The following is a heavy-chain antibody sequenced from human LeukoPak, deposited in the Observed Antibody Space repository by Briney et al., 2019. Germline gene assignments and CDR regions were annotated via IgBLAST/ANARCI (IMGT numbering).Heavy chain of an antibody. D-gene: IGHD2-21*02. J-gene: IGHJ4*02. CDR3: ARAPNGDRIFDY. CDR1: GGSINNYY. V-gene: IGHV4-59*01. Sequence: SETLSLTCTVSGGSINNYYWSWIRQPPGKGLEWIVYIYYSGSTHYNPSLKSRVTISVDTSKNQFSLKLSSVTAADTAVYYCARAPNGDRIFDYWGQGTLVTVYS. CDR2: IYYSGST.